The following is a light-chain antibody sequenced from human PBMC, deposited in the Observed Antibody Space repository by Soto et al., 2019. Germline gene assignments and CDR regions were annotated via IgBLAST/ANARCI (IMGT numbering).Light chain of an antibody. CDR1: QSLLDSDDGNTY. V-gene: IGKV2-40*01. CDR3: MQRIEFPLT. J-gene: IGKJ4*01. Sequence: DILMTQTPLSLPVTPGEPASISCGSSQSLLDSDDGNTYLDWYLQKPGQSPQLLIYTVSYRASGVPDRFSGSGSGTDFTLKISRVEAEDVGVYYCMQRIEFPLTFGGGTKVDI. CDR2: TVS.